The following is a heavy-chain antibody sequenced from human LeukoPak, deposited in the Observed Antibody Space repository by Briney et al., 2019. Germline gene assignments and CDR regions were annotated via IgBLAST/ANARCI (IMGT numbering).Heavy chain of an antibody. CDR3: ARIKEVIPIFGSKRGSWYFDL. CDR1: GFTFSTSS. D-gene: IGHD3-3*01. V-gene: IGHV3-48*01. Sequence: GGSLRLSCTASGFTFSTSSMNWVRQAPGKGLEWLSFISRSSRTIYYADSVKGRFTISRDNAKNSLYLQMSSLRVEDTAVYYCARIKEVIPIFGSKRGSWYFDLWGRGTLVTVSS. J-gene: IGHJ2*01. CDR2: ISRSSRTI.